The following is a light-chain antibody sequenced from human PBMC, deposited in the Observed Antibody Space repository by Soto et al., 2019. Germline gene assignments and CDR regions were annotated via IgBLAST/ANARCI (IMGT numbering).Light chain of an antibody. CDR2: QVT. CDR3: KSFRGGNAMI. V-gene: IGLV2-14*01. CDR1: SSDVGAYNF. Sequence: QSVLTQPASWSGSTGQSITISCTGTSSDVGAYNFVSWYQQHPGKAPKLIMYQVTYRPSGVSNRFSGSKSGNTASLTISGLQAEDEADYYCKSFRGGNAMIFGGGTKLTVL. J-gene: IGLJ2*01.